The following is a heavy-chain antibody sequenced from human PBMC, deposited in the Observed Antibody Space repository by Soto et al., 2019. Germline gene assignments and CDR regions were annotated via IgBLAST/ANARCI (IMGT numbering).Heavy chain of an antibody. Sequence: PGESLKISCKGSGYSFTSYWIGWVRQMPGKGLEWMGIIYPGDSDTRYSPSFQGQVTISADKSISTAYLQWSSLKASDTAMYYCARHAGGNCSSTSCRHRNYYYYYGMDVWGQGTTVTVSS. V-gene: IGHV5-51*01. J-gene: IGHJ6*02. CDR1: GYSFTSYW. CDR2: IYPGDSDT. CDR3: ARHAGGNCSSTSCRHRNYYYYYGMDV. D-gene: IGHD2-2*01.